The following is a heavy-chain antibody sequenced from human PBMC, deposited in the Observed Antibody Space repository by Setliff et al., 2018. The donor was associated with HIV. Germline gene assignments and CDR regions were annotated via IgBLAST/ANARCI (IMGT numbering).Heavy chain of an antibody. V-gene: IGHV4-39*01. D-gene: IGHD2-8*01. CDR3: ARPTTGLGGGAAFDI. J-gene: IGHJ3*02. CDR1: GGSISSSRYY. CDR2: IYFSGNT. Sequence: SETLSLTCTVSGGSISSSRYYWGWIRQPPGKGLEWIASIYFSGNTRYTPSLKSRVSISVDTSRNQFPLRLNSVTAADTAVYYCARPTTGLGGGAAFDIWGQGTMVTVSS.